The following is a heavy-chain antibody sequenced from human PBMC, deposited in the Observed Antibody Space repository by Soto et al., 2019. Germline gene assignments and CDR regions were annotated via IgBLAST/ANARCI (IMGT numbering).Heavy chain of an antibody. J-gene: IGHJ4*02. CDR3: AKEQWLVRYYFDY. V-gene: IGHV3-30*18. CDR1: GFTFSSYG. D-gene: IGHD6-19*01. Sequence: GGSLRLSCAAPGFTFSSYGMHWVRQAPGKGLEWVAVISYDGSNKYYADSVKGRFTISRDNSKNTLYLQMNSLRAEDTAVYYCAKEQWLVRYYFDYWGQGTLVTVSS. CDR2: ISYDGSNK.